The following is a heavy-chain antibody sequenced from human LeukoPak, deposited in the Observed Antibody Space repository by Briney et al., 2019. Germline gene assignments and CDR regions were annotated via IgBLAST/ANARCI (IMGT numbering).Heavy chain of an antibody. CDR2: ISSSGSTK. CDR1: RFAFSSYN. Sequence: GGSLRLSCAASRFAFSSYNMNWVRQAPGKGLEWISYISSSGSTKYYADSVKGRFTISRDNAQNSLYLQMNSPRAEDTAVYYCAMYYDSSGKNYWGQGTLVSVSS. J-gene: IGHJ4*02. CDR3: AMYYDSSGKNY. V-gene: IGHV3-48*01. D-gene: IGHD3-22*01.